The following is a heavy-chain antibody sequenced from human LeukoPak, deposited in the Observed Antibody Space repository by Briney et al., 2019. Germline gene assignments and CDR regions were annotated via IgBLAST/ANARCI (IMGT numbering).Heavy chain of an antibody. CDR3: ARGPTTEVTLYYFDY. CDR2: IIPIFGTA. J-gene: IGHJ4*02. D-gene: IGHD4-23*01. Sequence: GSSVKVSCKASGGTFSSYAISWVRQAPGQGLEWMGGIIPIFGTANYAQKFQGRVTITADESTSTAYMELSSLRSEDTAVYYCARGPTTEVTLYYFDYWGQGTLVTVSS. CDR1: GGTFSSYA. V-gene: IGHV1-69*01.